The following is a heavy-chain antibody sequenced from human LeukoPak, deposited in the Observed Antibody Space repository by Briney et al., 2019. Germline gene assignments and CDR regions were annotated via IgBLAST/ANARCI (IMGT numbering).Heavy chain of an antibody. CDR2: ICYSGST. J-gene: IGHJ5*02. CDR3: ARGNSGIAVAVLNWFDP. V-gene: IGHV4-31*03. Sequence: SQTLSLTCTVSGGSISSGGCYWSWIPPHPGKGLDGSGYICYSGSTYYNPSLRSRVTISVDTSKNPFTLKLSSVTAADTAAYSCARGNSGIAVAVLNWFDPWGQGTLVTVSS. CDR1: GGSISSGGCY. D-gene: IGHD6-19*01.